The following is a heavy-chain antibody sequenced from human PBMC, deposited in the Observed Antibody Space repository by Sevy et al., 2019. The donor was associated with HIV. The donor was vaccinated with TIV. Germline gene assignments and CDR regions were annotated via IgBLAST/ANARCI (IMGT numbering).Heavy chain of an antibody. V-gene: IGHV4-61*02. CDR3: ARHCGSTSCSHAFDI. Sequence: SETLSLTCTVSGGSIRSGTYYWNWIRQPAGKRLEWIGRIYTTGSTDYNPSLKSRVTISVDTSKNQFSLTLSSVTAADTAVYYCARHCGSTSCSHAFDIWGQGTMVTVSS. J-gene: IGHJ3*02. D-gene: IGHD2-2*01. CDR1: GGSIRSGTYY. CDR2: IYTTGST.